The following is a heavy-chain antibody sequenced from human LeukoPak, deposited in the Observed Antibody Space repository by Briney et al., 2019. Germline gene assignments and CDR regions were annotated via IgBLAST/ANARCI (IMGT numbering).Heavy chain of an antibody. CDR2: ISSSGSTI. CDR3: ASSLPRYSSSWYLFNY. Sequence: GGSLRLSCAASGFTFSSYEMNWVRQAPGKGLEWVSYISSSGSTIYYADSVKGRFTISRDNAKNSLYLQMNSLRAEDTAVYYCASSLPRYSSSWYLFNYWGQGTLVTVSS. CDR1: GFTFSSYE. D-gene: IGHD6-13*01. J-gene: IGHJ4*02. V-gene: IGHV3-48*03.